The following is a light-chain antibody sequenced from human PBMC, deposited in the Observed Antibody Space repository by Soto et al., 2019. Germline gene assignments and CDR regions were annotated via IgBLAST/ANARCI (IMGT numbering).Light chain of an antibody. CDR3: KQYNSYSWT. Sequence: DIQMTQSPSTLSASVGDRVTITCRASQSISSWLAWYQQKPGKAPKLLIYDASSLESGVPSRFSGSGSGTEFTLTISSLQPDDFATYYYKQYNSYSWTFGQGTKVDIK. V-gene: IGKV1-5*01. CDR2: DAS. CDR1: QSISSW. J-gene: IGKJ1*01.